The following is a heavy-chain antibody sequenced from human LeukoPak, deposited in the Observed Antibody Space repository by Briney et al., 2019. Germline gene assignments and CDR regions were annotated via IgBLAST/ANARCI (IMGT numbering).Heavy chain of an antibody. Sequence: GGSLRLSCAASGFTFTTYWMSWVRQAPGKGLEWVANINQDGTEKYYVDSVKGRFTISRDNAKNSLYLQMNSLRAEDTAVYYCARDPDDGSGYPHPYFDYWGQGTLVTVSS. V-gene: IGHV3-7*01. CDR3: ARDPDDGSGYPHPYFDY. CDR1: GFTFTTYW. D-gene: IGHD3-22*01. CDR2: INQDGTEK. J-gene: IGHJ4*02.